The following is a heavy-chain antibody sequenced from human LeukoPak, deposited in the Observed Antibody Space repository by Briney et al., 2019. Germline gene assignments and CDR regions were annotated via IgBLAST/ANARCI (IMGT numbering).Heavy chain of an antibody. CDR2: INHSVST. Sequence: SETLSLTCAVSGGSFSGYYWSWIRQPPGKGLEWIGEINHSVSTNYNPSLKSRVTISVDTSKNQFSLKLSSVTAADTAVYYCARVGMYYGILTGYYFPGPWGQGTLVTVS. CDR1: GGSFSGYY. V-gene: IGHV4-34*01. J-gene: IGHJ5*02. CDR3: ARVGMYYGILTGYYFPGP. D-gene: IGHD3-9*01.